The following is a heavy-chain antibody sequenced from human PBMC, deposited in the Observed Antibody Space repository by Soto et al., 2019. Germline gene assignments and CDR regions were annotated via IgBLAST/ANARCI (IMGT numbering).Heavy chain of an antibody. Sequence: QVQLQESGPRLVKPSETLSLTCTVSGGSISSYYWSWIRQPAGKGLEWIGRISTTETTNYNPSLKSRVAMSLDTSKSQVSLKLRSVTAADAAVYYCAGNIAAAGRRYYGMDVWGQGTTVIVSS. CDR2: ISTTETT. CDR1: GGSISSYY. D-gene: IGHD6-13*01. V-gene: IGHV4-4*07. CDR3: AGNIAAAGRRYYGMDV. J-gene: IGHJ6*02.